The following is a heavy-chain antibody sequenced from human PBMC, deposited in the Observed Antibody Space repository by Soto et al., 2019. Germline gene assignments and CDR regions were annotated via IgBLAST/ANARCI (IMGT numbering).Heavy chain of an antibody. D-gene: IGHD2-2*01. CDR2: IHSDGAK. J-gene: IGHJ5*02. CDR3: ARSISLPASADNWFDP. CDR1: GFSLSNAGSD. V-gene: IGHV2-26*01. Sequence: CPTLVNPTETLTLTCTVSGFSLSNAGSDGSWIRQPPGKALEWLAHIHSDGAKTYSSSLQSRLTISRDYSRRQVVLTLTKLDPMDTAAYYCARSISLPASADNWFDPWGQGTPVTVSS.